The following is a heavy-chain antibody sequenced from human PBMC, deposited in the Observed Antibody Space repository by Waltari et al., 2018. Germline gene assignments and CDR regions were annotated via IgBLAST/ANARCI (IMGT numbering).Heavy chain of an antibody. CDR2: RSYDGSNQ. CDR3: ARRMEGGAFDI. J-gene: IGHJ3*02. V-gene: IGHV3-30-3*01. D-gene: IGHD2-8*01. CDR1: GFTFSXYA. Sequence: QVQLVESGGGVXQPGRSLRLSCAASGFTFSXYAMHWVRQAPGKGLEWVAVRSYDGSNQYYADAVKGRFTISRDNSKNTLYLQMNSLRAEDTAXYYCARRMEGGAFDIWGQGTMVXXSS.